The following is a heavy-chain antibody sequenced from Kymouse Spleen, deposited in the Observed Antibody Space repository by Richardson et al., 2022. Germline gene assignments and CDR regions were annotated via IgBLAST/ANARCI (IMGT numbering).Heavy chain of an antibody. J-gene: IGHJ6*02. Sequence: QVQLVQSGAEVKKPGASVKVSCKASGYTFTSYYMHWVRQAPGQGLEWMGIINPSGGSTSYAQKFQGRVTMTRDTSTSTVYMELSSLRSEDTAVYYCAGIAARPDYYYYYGMDVWGQGTTVTVSS. D-gene: IGHD6-6*01. CDR3: AGIAARPDYYYYYGMDV. V-gene: IGHV1-46*03. CDR2: INPSGGST. CDR1: GYTFTSYY.